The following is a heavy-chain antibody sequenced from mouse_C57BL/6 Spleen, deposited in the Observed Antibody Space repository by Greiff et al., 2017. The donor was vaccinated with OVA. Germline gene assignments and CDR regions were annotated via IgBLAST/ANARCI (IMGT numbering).Heavy chain of an antibody. D-gene: IGHD2-4*01. Sequence: QVQLKQPGAELVKPGASVKLSCKASGYTFTSYWMHWVKQRPGRGLEWIGRIDPNSGGTKYNEKFKSKATLTVDTPSSTAYMQLSSLTSEDSAVDYCASSPVYYEYDDGFSYWGQGTLVTVAA. J-gene: IGHJ3*01. CDR1: GYTFTSYW. CDR2: IDPNSGGT. V-gene: IGHV1-72*01. CDR3: ASSPVYYEYDDGFSY.